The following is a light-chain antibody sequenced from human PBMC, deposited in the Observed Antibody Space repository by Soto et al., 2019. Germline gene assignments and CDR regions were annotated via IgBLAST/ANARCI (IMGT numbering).Light chain of an antibody. CDR3: QQRSNWLT. CDR1: QSVSSY. Sequence: EIVLTQSPATQSLSPGERATLSCRASQSVSSYLAWYQQKPGQAPRLLIYDASNRATSIPARFSGSGSGTDFTLTISSLEPEDFAVYYCQQRSNWLTFGGGTKVEIK. J-gene: IGKJ4*01. V-gene: IGKV3-11*01. CDR2: DAS.